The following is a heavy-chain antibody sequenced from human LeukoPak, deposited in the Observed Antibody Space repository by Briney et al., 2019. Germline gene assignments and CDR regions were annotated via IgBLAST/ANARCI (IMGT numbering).Heavy chain of an antibody. Sequence: TGGSLRLSCAASGFTFSSYGMSWVRQAPGKGLEWVSAISGSGGSTYYADSVKGRFTISRDNSKNTLYLQMNSLRAEDAAIYYCARDRRLASFDYGGQGTLVTVSS. J-gene: IGHJ4*02. CDR2: ISGSGGST. V-gene: IGHV3-23*01. CDR1: GFTFSSYG. CDR3: ARDRRLASFDY. D-gene: IGHD6-25*01.